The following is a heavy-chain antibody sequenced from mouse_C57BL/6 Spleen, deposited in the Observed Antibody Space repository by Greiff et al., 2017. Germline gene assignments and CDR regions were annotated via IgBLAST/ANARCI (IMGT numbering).Heavy chain of an antibody. V-gene: IGHV1-55*01. CDR3: ARTYGSSPYYFDY. D-gene: IGHD1-1*01. J-gene: IGHJ2*01. CDR2: IYPGSGST. Sequence: VQLQQPGAELVKPGASVKMSCKASGYTFTSYWITWVKQRPGQGLEWIGDIYPGSGSTNYNEKFKSKATLTVDTSSSTAYMQLNSLTSEDSAVYYCARTYGSSPYYFDYWGQGTTLTVSS. CDR1: GYTFTSYW.